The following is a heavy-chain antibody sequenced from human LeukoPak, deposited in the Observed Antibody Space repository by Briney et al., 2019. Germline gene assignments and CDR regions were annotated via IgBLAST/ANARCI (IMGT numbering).Heavy chain of an antibody. V-gene: IGHV3-30*18. CDR3: AKLLYWGSHQTDAFDI. J-gene: IGHJ3*02. CDR1: GFTFSSYG. D-gene: IGHD2-8*02. Sequence: GRSLRLSCAASGFTFSSYGMSWVRQAPGKGLEWVAVISYDGSNKYYADSVKGRFTISRDNSKNTLYLQMNSLRAEDAAVYYCAKLLYWGSHQTDAFDIWGQGTMVTVSS. CDR2: ISYDGSNK.